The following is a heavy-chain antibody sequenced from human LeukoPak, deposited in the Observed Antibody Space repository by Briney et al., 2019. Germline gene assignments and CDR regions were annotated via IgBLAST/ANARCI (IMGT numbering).Heavy chain of an antibody. CDR2: IYTSGST. CDR1: GGSISSYY. D-gene: IGHD6-19*01. CDR3: ARVFRRGWYRYMDV. Sequence: SETLSLTCTVSGGSISSYYWSWIRQPAGKGLEWIGRIYTSGSTNYNPSLKSRVTISVDKSKNQFSLKLSSVTAADTAVYYCARVFRRGWYRYMDVWGKGTTVTVSS. V-gene: IGHV4-4*07. J-gene: IGHJ6*03.